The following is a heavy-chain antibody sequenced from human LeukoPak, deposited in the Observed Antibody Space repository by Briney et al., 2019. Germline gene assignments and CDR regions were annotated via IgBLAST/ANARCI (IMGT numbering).Heavy chain of an antibody. J-gene: IGHJ4*02. V-gene: IGHV3-74*01. CDR1: GFTFSTFW. Sequence: GGSLRLSCATSGFTFSTFWMHWIRQAPGKGLVWVSRINHDGSSTNYADSVKGRFTISRDNAKNTLHLQMNSLRAEDTAVYYCVRDWGYDSSGYWQKYFDSWGQGTLVTVSS. CDR3: VRDWGYDSSGYWQKYFDS. CDR2: INHDGSST. D-gene: IGHD3-22*01.